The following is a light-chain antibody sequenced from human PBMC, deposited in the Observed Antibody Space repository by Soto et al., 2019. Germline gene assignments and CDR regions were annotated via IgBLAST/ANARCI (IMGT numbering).Light chain of an antibody. V-gene: IGKV3-20*01. CDR2: GAS. J-gene: IGKJ3*01. Sequence: EIVLTQSPGTLSLSPGDRATLSCWASQTVSSTHLAWYQQKPGQAPRLLIHGASNRATGIPDRFSGSGSGTDFTITISRLEPEDFAVYYCQKFGSSPRFTFGPGTKVESK. CDR3: QKFGSSPRFT. CDR1: QTVSSTH.